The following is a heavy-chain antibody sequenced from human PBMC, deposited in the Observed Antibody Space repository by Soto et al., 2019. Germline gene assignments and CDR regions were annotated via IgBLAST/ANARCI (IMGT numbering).Heavy chain of an antibody. CDR2: IIPIFGTA. D-gene: IGHD6-13*01. V-gene: IGHV1-69*01. CDR1: GGTFSSYA. J-gene: IGHJ6*02. Sequence: QVQLVQSGAEVKKPGSSVKVSCKASGGTFSSYAISWVRQAPGQGLEWMGGIIPIFGTANYAQKFQGRVTITADESTSTAYMGLSSLRSEDTAVYYCARVGLYSSSWYHGMDVWGQGTTVTVSS. CDR3: ARVGLYSSSWYHGMDV.